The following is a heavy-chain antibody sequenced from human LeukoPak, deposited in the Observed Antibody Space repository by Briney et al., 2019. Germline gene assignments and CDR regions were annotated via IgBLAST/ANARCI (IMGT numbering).Heavy chain of an antibody. J-gene: IGHJ3*02. V-gene: IGHV4-34*01. Sequence: PSETLSLTCAVYGGSFSGYYWSWIRQPPGKGLEWIGEINHSGSTNYNPSLKSRVTISVDTSKNQFSLKLSSVTAADTAVYYYARGPLTTQLPDAFDIWGQGTMVTVSS. CDR2: INHSGST. D-gene: IGHD2-2*01. CDR1: GGSFSGYY. CDR3: ARGPLTTQLPDAFDI.